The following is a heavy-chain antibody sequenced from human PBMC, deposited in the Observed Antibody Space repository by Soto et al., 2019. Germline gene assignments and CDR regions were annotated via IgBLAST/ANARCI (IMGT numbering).Heavy chain of an antibody. J-gene: IGHJ3*02. V-gene: IGHV1-2*04. CDR1: GYTFTGYY. CDR2: INPNSGGT. CDR3: AVQYCSGGSCSPQDAFDI. D-gene: IGHD2-15*01. Sequence: ASVKVSCKASGYTFTGYYMHWVRQAPGQGLEWMGWINPNSGGTNYAQKFQGWVTMTRDTSISTAYMELSRLRSDDTAVYYCAVQYCSGGSCSPQDAFDIWGQGTMVTVS.